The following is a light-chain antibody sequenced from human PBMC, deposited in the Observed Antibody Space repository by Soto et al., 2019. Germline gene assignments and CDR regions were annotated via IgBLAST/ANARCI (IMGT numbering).Light chain of an antibody. Sequence: EIVMTQSPATLSVSPGERATLSCRASQSVSSNLAWYQQKPGQAPRLLIYGASTRATGILARFSGSGSGTEFTLTISSLQSEDFAVYYCQQYNNWPPVWTFGQGTKVEIK. CDR1: QSVSSN. J-gene: IGKJ1*01. V-gene: IGKV3-15*01. CDR3: QQYNNWPPVWT. CDR2: GAS.